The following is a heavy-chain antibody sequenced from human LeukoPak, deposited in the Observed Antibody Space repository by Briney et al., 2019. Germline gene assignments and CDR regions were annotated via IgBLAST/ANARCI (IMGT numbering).Heavy chain of an antibody. J-gene: IGHJ3*02. CDR3: ARFDGSGSIDAFDI. D-gene: IGHD3-22*01. CDR2: IFYSGST. CDR1: GGSISSYY. Sequence: SETLSLTCTVSGGSISSYYWSWIRQPPGKGLEWIGYIFYSGSTSYNPSLKSRVTISVDTSKNQFSLKLSSVTAADTAVYYCARFDGSGSIDAFDIWGQGTMVTVSS. V-gene: IGHV4-59*08.